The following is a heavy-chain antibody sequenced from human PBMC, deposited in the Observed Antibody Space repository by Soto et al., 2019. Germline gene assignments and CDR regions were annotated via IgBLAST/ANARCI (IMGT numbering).Heavy chain of an antibody. CDR1: GGSISSSSYY. V-gene: IGHV4-39*01. J-gene: IGHJ4*02. CDR3: ARHEYFVLQTIN. D-gene: IGHD2-8*01. CDR2: IYYSGST. Sequence: SETLSLTCTVSGGSISSSSYYWGWIRQPPGKGLEWIGSIYYSGSTYYNPSLKSRVTISVDTSKNQFSLKLSSVTAADTAVYYCARHEYFVLQTINWGQGTLVTVSS.